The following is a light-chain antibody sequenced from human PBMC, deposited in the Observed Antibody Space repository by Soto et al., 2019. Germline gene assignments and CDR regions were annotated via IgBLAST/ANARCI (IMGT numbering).Light chain of an antibody. CDR3: SSFTSSSTLV. CDR1: SSDVGTYNR. J-gene: IGLJ2*01. V-gene: IGLV2-18*02. CDR2: EVN. Sequence: QSVLTQPPSVSGSPGQSVTISCTGTSSDVGTYNRVSWYQQPPGTAPKVMIYEVNNRPSGVPDRFSGSKFGNTASLTISGLQAEDEADYYCSSFTSSSTLVFGGGTKLTVL.